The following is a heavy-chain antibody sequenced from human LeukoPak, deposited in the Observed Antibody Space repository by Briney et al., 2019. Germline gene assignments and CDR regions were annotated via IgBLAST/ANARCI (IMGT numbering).Heavy chain of an antibody. V-gene: IGHV3-33*06. CDR1: GFTFSTYA. CDR3: AKDGGNYYQRFFDY. D-gene: IGHD1-26*01. J-gene: IGHJ4*02. Sequence: PGRSLRLSCAVSGFTFSTYAIHWVRQAPGRGLGWVAVIWLDGSDKYDSDSAKGRFTISRDNSRNTLYLQMNSLRAEDTDVYYCAKDGGNYYQRFFDYWGQGTLVTVSS. CDR2: IWLDGSDK.